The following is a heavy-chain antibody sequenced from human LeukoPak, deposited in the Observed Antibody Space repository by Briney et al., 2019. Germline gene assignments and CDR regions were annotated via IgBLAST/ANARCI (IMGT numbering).Heavy chain of an antibody. CDR1: GFTFSGSA. D-gene: IGHD3-9*01. CDR3: TSVYYDILTGYYHFDY. J-gene: IGHJ4*02. Sequence: GGCLRLSCAASGFTFSGSAMHWVRQASGKGLEWVGRIRSKANSYATAYAASVKGRFTISRDDSKNTAYLQMNSLKTEDTAVYYCTSVYYDILTGYYHFDYWGQGTLVTVSS. V-gene: IGHV3-73*01. CDR2: IRSKANSYAT.